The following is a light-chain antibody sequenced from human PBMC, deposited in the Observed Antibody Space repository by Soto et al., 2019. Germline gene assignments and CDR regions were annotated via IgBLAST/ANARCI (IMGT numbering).Light chain of an antibody. Sequence: DIQMTQSPSSVSASVGDRVTITCRASQGISSWLAGYQQKSGKAPKLLIYAASSVQSGLPSRFSRSGSGTEFTHTHSSLQTEDFATYYCQQANSFPFTFGQGTKREIK. CDR3: QQANSFPFT. CDR1: QGISSW. J-gene: IGKJ2*01. CDR2: AAS. V-gene: IGKV1-12*01.